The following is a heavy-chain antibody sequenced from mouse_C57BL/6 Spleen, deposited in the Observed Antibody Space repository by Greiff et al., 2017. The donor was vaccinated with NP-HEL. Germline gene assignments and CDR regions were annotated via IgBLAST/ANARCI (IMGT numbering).Heavy chain of an antibody. CDR1: GYTFTSYW. D-gene: IGHD3-3*01. CDR3: ARKDRDDAMDY. V-gene: IGHV1-50*01. Sequence: QVQLQQPGAELVKPGASVKLSCKASGYTFTSYWMQWVKQRPGQGLEWIGEIDPSDGYTNYNQKFKGKATLTVDTSSSTAYMQLSSLTSENAAVYYCARKDRDDAMDYGGQGTSVTVSS. J-gene: IGHJ4*01. CDR2: IDPSDGYT.